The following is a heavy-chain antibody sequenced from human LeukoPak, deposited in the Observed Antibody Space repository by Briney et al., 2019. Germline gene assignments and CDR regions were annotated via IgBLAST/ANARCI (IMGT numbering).Heavy chain of an antibody. CDR2: ISYEGSNK. CDR1: GFTFSSHG. V-gene: IGHV3-30*18. CDR3: AKPLGVHIAAPTSSYYYYGMDV. Sequence: GGSLRLSCAASGFTFSSHGMHWVRQALGKGLEWVAVISYEGSNKYYADSVKGRFTISRDNSKNTLFLQMNSLRAEDTAVYYCAKPLGVHIAAPTSSYYYYGMDVWGQGTTVTVSS. J-gene: IGHJ6*02. D-gene: IGHD6-13*01.